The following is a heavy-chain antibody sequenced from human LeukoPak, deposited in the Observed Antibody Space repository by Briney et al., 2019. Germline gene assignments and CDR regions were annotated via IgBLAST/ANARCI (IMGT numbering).Heavy chain of an antibody. V-gene: IGHV3-15*01. J-gene: IGHJ4*02. CDR3: TTDPLLTGTTL. CDR2: IKSKTDGGTT. D-gene: IGHD1-20*01. Sequence: PGGSLRLSCAASGFTFSNAWMSWVRQAPGKGLEWVGRIKSKTDGGTTDYAAPVKGRFTISRDDSKNTLSLQMNSLKTEDTAVYYCTTDPLLTGTTLWGQGTLVTVSS. CDR1: GFTFSNAW.